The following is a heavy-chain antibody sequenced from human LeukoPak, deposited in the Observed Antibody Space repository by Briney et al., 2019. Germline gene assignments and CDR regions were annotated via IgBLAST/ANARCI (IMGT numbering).Heavy chain of an antibody. D-gene: IGHD3-22*01. CDR3: ARAVGITMIVDY. V-gene: IGHV4-34*01. CDR1: GGSFSGYY. Sequence: SETLSLTCAVYGGSFSGYYWSWIRQPPGKGLEWIGEINHSGSTNYNPSLKSRVTISVDTSKNQFSLKLSSVTAADTAVYYCARAVGITMIVDYWGQGTLVTVSS. CDR2: INHSGST. J-gene: IGHJ4*02.